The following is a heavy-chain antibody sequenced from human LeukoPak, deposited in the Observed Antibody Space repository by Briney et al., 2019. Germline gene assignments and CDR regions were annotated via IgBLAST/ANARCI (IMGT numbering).Heavy chain of an antibody. J-gene: IGHJ4*02. CDR1: GYTLTSYG. CDR3: ARGATYCYDSSGYYYPRGYFDY. Sequence: ASVKVSCKASGYTLTSYGISWVRQAPGQGLEWMGWISAYNGNTNYAQKLQGRVTMTTDTSTSTAYMELRSLRSDDTAVYYCARGATYCYDSSGYYYPRGYFDYWGQGTLVTVSS. CDR2: ISAYNGNT. D-gene: IGHD3-22*01. V-gene: IGHV1-18*01.